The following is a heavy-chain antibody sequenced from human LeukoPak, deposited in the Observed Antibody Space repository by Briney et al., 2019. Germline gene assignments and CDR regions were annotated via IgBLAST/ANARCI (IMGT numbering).Heavy chain of an antibody. J-gene: IGHJ4*02. D-gene: IGHD3-22*01. CDR1: GXSISSYY. CDR3: ARAISYYYDSSGSSVYQLDY. V-gene: IGHV4-59*01. CDR2: IYNSWST. Sequence: PSETLSLTCTLSGXSISSYYENWIRQPPGKALEWIAYIYNSWSTNYSPSLKSRVTISIDTSKNQFSLKLKSVTAADTDVYYCARAISYYYDSSGSSVYQLDYWGQGTLVTVYS.